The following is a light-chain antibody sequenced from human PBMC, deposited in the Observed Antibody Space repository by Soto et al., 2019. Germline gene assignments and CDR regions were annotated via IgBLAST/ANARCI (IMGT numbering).Light chain of an antibody. Sequence: QSVLTQPASVSGSPGQSITIPCTGTSSDVGGYNFVSWYQQHPGKAPKLIIYDVSNRPSGVSNRFSGSKSGNTASLTISGLQAEDEADYYCSSYTSSSTYGFGTGTKVTVL. V-gene: IGLV2-14*03. CDR1: SSDVGGYNF. J-gene: IGLJ1*01. CDR2: DVS. CDR3: SSYTSSSTYG.